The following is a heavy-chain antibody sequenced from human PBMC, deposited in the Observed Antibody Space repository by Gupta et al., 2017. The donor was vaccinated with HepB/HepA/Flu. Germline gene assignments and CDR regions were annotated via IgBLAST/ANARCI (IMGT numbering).Heavy chain of an antibody. CDR2: INTYNGHT. CDR3: ARLSGWNFGYFDH. J-gene: IGHJ4*02. CDR1: DYTFTGYG. D-gene: IGHD6-19*01. V-gene: IGHV1-18*01. Sequence: QVQLVQSGAEVKKPGASVKVSCKASDYTFTGYGINWVRQAPGQGLEWMGWINTYNGHTYDAQNLQGRITLTADTSTTTAYMELRSLRSDDTAVYFCARLSGWNFGYFDHWGQGTLVTVSS.